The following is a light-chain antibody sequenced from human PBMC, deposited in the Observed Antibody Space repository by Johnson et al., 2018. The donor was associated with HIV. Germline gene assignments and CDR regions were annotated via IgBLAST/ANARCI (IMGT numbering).Light chain of an antibody. CDR1: SSNIESNF. J-gene: IGLJ1*01. CDR2: DNN. CDR3: GTWDSSLSAHV. Sequence: QSVLTQPPSVSAAPGQKVTISCSGSSSNIESNFVSWYQQLPGTAPKVLIYDNNKRPSGIPDRFSGSKSGTSATLGITGLQTGDEADDYCGTWDSSLSAHVFGTGTKVTVL. V-gene: IGLV1-51*01.